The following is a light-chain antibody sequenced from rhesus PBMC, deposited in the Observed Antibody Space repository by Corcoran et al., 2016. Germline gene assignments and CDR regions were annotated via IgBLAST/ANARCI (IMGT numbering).Light chain of an antibody. CDR2: NID. Sequence: QAVVTQEPSLTVSPGGTVTLTCGSSTGAVTSGNYPSWLQQRPGQGPRGLIYNIDKRHSWTPARFSGSLAGGKAALTLSGAQPEDEGDYYCMFFYGGDQYVLIGGGTRLTV. V-gene: IGLV7-76*01. J-gene: IGLJ3*01. CDR3: MFFYGGDQYVL. CDR1: TGAVTSGNY.